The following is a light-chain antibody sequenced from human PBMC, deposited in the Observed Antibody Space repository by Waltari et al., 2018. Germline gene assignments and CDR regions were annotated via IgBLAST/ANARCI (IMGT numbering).Light chain of an antibody. J-gene: IGKJ5*01. Sequence: DSQLTQSPSSLSASVGERVTITCQAIHDISKRLNWYCQKVGEAPKLLIYDTSKLDIGVPSRFSGSGSGTLVTLTISILEPEDFATYFCQQYESLISFGQRIRLDLK. CDR1: HDISKR. CDR2: DTS. CDR3: QQYESLIS. V-gene: IGKV1-33*01.